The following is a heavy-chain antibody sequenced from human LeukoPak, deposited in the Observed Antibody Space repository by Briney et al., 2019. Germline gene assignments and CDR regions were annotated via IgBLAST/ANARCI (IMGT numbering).Heavy chain of an antibody. CDR2: INHSGST. Sequence: SETLSLTCTVSGGSISSGGYYWSWIRQPPGKGLEWIGEINHSGSTNYNPSLKSRVTISVDTSKNQFSLKLSSVTAADTAVYYCASGRTLYYYDSSGYSGWGQGTLVTVSS. V-gene: IGHV4-39*07. CDR3: ASGRTLYYYDSSGYSG. CDR1: GGSISSGGYY. J-gene: IGHJ4*02. D-gene: IGHD3-22*01.